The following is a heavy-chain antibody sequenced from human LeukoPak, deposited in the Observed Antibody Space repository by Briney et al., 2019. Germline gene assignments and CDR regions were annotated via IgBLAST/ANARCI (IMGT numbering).Heavy chain of an antibody. J-gene: IGHJ4*02. CDR1: GYTFTSYG. Sequence: ASVKVSCKASGYTFTSYGISWVRQAPGQGLEWMGWISAYNGNTNYAQKLQGRVTMTTDTSTSTAYMELRSLRSDDTAVYYCARGIGYCSSTSCYGGVDYWGQGTLVTVSS. CDR2: ISAYNGNT. D-gene: IGHD2-2*01. CDR3: ARGIGYCSSTSCYGGVDY. V-gene: IGHV1-18*01.